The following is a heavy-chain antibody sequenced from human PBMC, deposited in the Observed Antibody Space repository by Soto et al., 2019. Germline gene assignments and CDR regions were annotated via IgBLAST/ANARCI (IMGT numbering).Heavy chain of an antibody. J-gene: IGHJ4*02. CDR1: GFTFSSYA. Sequence: GGSLRLSCSASGFTFSSYAMHWVRQAPGKGLEYVSSISSDGRPTYYADSVKDRFTISRDNSRGTLYLQMSSLRTEDTAVYYCVKGRWVDCWGQGTLVTVSS. CDR3: VKGRWVDC. D-gene: IGHD1-26*01. V-gene: IGHV3-64D*06. CDR2: ISSDGRPT.